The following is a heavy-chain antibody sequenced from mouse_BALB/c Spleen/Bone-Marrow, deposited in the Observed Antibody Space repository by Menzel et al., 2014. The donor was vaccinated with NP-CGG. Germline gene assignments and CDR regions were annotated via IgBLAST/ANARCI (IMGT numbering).Heavy chain of an antibody. CDR1: GFTFSNYD. CDR3: VGGVDHQSWFAY. Sequence: DVKLVESGGGLVQPGGSLKLSCAASGFTFSNYDMSWVRQTPDKRLELVANINSNGDSIYYPDSVKGRFTISRDNAKNTLSLQMSSLKSEDTAMYHCVGGVDHQSWFAYWGQGTLVTVSA. CDR2: INSNGDSI. V-gene: IGHV5-6-3*01. J-gene: IGHJ3*01.